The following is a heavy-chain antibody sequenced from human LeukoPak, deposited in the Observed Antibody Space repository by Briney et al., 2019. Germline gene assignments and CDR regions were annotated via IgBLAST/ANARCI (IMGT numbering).Heavy chain of an antibody. Sequence: SETLSLTCTVSGGSISSYYWSWIRQPPGKGLEWIGYIYYSGSTNYNPSLKSRVTISVDRSKNQFSLKLSSVTAADTAVYYCARDSRDYGMDVWGQGTTVTVSS. CDR1: GGSISSYY. CDR2: IYYSGST. V-gene: IGHV4-59*12. J-gene: IGHJ6*02. CDR3: ARDSRDYGMDV.